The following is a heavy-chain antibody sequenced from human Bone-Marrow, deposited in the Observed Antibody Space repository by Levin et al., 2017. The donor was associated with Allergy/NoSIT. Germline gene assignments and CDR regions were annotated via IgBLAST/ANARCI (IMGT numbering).Heavy chain of an antibody. CDR3: ARGLMIGASKMFDL. Sequence: ASVKVSCKASGYTFIGYHIHWVRQVPGQGLEWMGWINPNGGGTDYAQKFQGRVTMTRDTSINTAYMELSRLTSDDPAVYYCARGLMIGASKMFDLWGQGTLVTVSS. CDR2: INPNGGGT. D-gene: IGHD3-22*01. V-gene: IGHV1-2*02. J-gene: IGHJ5*02. CDR1: GYTFIGYH.